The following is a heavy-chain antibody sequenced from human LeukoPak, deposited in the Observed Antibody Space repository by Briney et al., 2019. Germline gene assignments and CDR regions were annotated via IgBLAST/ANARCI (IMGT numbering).Heavy chain of an antibody. D-gene: IGHD2-2*01. V-gene: IGHV1-18*01. CDR3: ARDPYCSSTSCWFDP. CDR1: GYTFTSYG. J-gene: IGHJ5*02. Sequence: GASVKVSCKDSGYTFTSYGISWVRQAPGKGLEWMGWISAYNGNTNYAQKLQGRVTMTTDTSTSTAYMELRSLRSDDTAVYYCARDPYCSSTSCWFDPWGQGTLVTVSS. CDR2: ISAYNGNT.